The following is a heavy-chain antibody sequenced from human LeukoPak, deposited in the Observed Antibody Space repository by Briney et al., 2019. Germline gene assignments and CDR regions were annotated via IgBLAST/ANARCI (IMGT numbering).Heavy chain of an antibody. D-gene: IGHD1-26*01. CDR1: GFTFSSYW. CDR3: ARVRRYSGSYYFDY. Sequence: GGSLRLSCAASGFTFSSYWMHWVRQAPGKGLVWVSRINTDGSSTSYADSVKGRFTISRDNAKNTLYLQMNSLRAEDTAVYYCARVRRYSGSYYFDYWGQGTLVTVSS. V-gene: IGHV3-74*01. J-gene: IGHJ4*02. CDR2: INTDGSST.